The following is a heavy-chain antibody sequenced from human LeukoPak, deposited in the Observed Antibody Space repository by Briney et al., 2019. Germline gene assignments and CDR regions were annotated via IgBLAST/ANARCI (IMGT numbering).Heavy chain of an antibody. Sequence: SETLSLTCTVSGGSFSGYYWSWIRQPPGKGLEWIGEINHSGSTNYNPSLKSRVTISVDTSKNQFSLKLSSVTAADTAVYYCARAGYSSSWYGQNFDYWGQGTLVTVSS. CDR1: GGSFSGYY. CDR2: INHSGST. D-gene: IGHD6-13*01. CDR3: ARAGYSSSWYGQNFDY. J-gene: IGHJ4*02. V-gene: IGHV4-34*01.